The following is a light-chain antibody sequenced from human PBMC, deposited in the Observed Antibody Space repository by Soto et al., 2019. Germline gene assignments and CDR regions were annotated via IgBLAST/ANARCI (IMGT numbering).Light chain of an antibody. CDR1: QSISSH. J-gene: IGKJ4*01. CDR3: QQRSTWPLT. CDR2: DAS. Sequence: EIVLTQSPATLSLSPGERATLSCRASQSISSHLAWYQQKPGQAPRLLMYDASNRATGILARFSGSGSGTDFTLTISILEPEDFAVYYCQQRSTWPLTFGGGTKVEIK. V-gene: IGKV3-11*01.